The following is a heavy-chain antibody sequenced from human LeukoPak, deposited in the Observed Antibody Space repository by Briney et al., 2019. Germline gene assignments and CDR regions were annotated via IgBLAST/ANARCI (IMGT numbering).Heavy chain of an antibody. J-gene: IGHJ6*03. CDR1: GFTFSDYA. Sequence: RGSLRLSCAASGFTFSDYAMSWVRQAPGGGLEWVSAISGRGDETFHADSVKGRFTTSRDNSKNTLSLQMSSLRVEDSAVYFCAKDTSAWWYHRAYMNVWGTGTTVTGSS. V-gene: IGHV3-23*01. CDR2: ISGRGDET. CDR3: AKDTSAWWYHRAYMNV. D-gene: IGHD2-15*01.